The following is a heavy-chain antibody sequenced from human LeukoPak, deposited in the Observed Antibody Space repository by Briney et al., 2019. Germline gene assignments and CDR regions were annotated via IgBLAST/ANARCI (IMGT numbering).Heavy chain of an antibody. V-gene: IGHV3-9*01. CDR1: GFSFDDYA. Sequence: GGSLRLSCAASGFSFDDYAMHWVRQAPGKGLEWVSGISRNRGRTGYGDSVKGRFIISRDNAKNSLYLQMNSLRAEDTALYYCARSGGYSAIRFDYWGQGTLVTVSS. CDR2: ISRNRGRT. J-gene: IGHJ4*02. D-gene: IGHD1-26*01. CDR3: ARSGGYSAIRFDY.